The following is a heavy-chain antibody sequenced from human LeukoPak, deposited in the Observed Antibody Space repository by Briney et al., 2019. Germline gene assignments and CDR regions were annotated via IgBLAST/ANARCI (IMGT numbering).Heavy chain of an antibody. CDR1: GGSITIYY. J-gene: IGHJ4*02. CDR2: IYYSGST. CDR3: AKGFGIAWYVFLFDY. Sequence: SETLSLTCTVPGGSITIYYWSWIRQPAGKGLEWIGYIYYSGSTNYNPSLKSRVTISVDTSKNQFSLKLSSVTAADTAVYYCAKGFGIAWYVFLFDYWGQGSLVTVSS. D-gene: IGHD6-13*01. V-gene: IGHV4-59*01.